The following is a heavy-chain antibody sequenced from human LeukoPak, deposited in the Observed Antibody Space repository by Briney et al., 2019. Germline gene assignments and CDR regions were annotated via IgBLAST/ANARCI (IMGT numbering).Heavy chain of an antibody. V-gene: IGHV7-4-1*02. CDR3: ARDGSGYYYRNNWFDP. CDR1: GYTFTSYA. J-gene: IGHJ5*02. D-gene: IGHD3-22*01. CDR2: INTNTGNP. Sequence: GASVKVSCKASGYTFTSYAMNWVRQAPGQGLEWMGWINTNTGNPTYAQGFTGRFVFSLDTSVSTAYLQISSLKAEDTAVYYCARDGSGYYYRNNWFDPWGQGTLVTVSS.